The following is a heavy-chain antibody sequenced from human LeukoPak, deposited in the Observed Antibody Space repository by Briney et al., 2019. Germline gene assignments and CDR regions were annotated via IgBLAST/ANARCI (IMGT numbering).Heavy chain of an antibody. J-gene: IGHJ4*02. Sequence: GGSLRLSCAASGFTFSKLWMSWVRQAPGKGLEWVANIKEDGSTKHYVDSVKGRFTISRDNAKNSLSLQMNYLRVEDTAVYYCASSDDSAATYWGQGTLVTVSS. CDR2: IKEDGSTK. CDR1: GFTFSKLW. V-gene: IGHV3-7*01. CDR3: ASSDDSAATY. D-gene: IGHD6-25*01.